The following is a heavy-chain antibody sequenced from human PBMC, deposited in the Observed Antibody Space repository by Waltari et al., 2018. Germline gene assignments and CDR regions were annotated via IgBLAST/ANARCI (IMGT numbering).Heavy chain of an antibody. Sequence: QVQLQQWGAGMLRPSETLAITCAVSGGSFNDNFWTWVRRSPGKGLEWIGEVNHSGVTMKNPSLKSRLTISIDTSNNQFSLKMTSVTAADTAVYYCARHKVSRAVVVVTAGYSFYGMDAWGQGTTVTVS. V-gene: IGHV4-34*01. D-gene: IGHD2-21*02. CDR3: ARHKVSRAVVVVTAGYSFYGMDA. J-gene: IGHJ6*02. CDR2: VNHSGVT. CDR1: GGSFNDNF.